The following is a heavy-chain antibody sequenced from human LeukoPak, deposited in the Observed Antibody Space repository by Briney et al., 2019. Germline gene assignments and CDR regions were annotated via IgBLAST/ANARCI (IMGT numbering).Heavy chain of an antibody. CDR3: AKGWKAVVPAASYGFDY. CDR2: ISGSGGST. D-gene: IGHD2-2*01. CDR1: GFIFSSYA. Sequence: PGGSLRLSCAASGFIFSSYAMSWVRQAPGKGLEWVSAISGSGGSTYYADSVKGRFTISRDNSKNTLYLQMNSLRAEDTAVYYCAKGWKAVVPAASYGFDYWGQGTLVTVSS. V-gene: IGHV3-23*01. J-gene: IGHJ4*02.